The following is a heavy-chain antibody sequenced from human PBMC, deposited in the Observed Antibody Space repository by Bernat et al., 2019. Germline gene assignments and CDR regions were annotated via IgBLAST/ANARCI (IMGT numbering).Heavy chain of an antibody. CDR3: AKLPESAYTQDY. CDR1: GFTFSSYS. Sequence: EVQLVESGGGLVKPWGSLRLSCAASGFTFSSYSMNWVRQAPGKGLEWVSSISSSSGGSTYYADAVKGRFTISRDNSKNTLYLQMNSLGAEDTALYSCAKLPESAYTQDYWGQGTLVTVSS. CDR2: ISSSSGGST. J-gene: IGHJ4*02. V-gene: IGHV3-21*04. D-gene: IGHD4-23*01.